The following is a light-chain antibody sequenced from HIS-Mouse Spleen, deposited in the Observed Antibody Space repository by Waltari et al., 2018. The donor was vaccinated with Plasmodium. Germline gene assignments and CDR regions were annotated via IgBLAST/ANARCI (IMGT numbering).Light chain of an antibody. CDR2: DAS. V-gene: IGKV3-11*01. Sequence: IVFTQSPPTLSLSPGARASLPCRASQSVSSYLAWYQQKPGQAPRLLIYDASNRATGIPARFSGSGSGTDFTLTISSLEPEDFAVYYCQQRSNWPLYTFGQGTKLEIK. J-gene: IGKJ2*01. CDR3: QQRSNWPLYT. CDR1: QSVSSY.